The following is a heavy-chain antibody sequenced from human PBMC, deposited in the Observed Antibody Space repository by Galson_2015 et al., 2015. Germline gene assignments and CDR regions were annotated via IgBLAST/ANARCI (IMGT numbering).Heavy chain of an antibody. CDR3: TAGYCSSTSCNQIDF. CDR1: GFTFSNAW. CDR2: IKSKSDGRTT. D-gene: IGHD2-2*01. Sequence: SLRLSCAASGFTFSNAWMSWVRQAPGKGLEWVGRIKSKSDGRTTDYAAPVKDRITISRDDSENTVYLQMNSLKTEDTAAYYCTAGYCSSTSCNQIDFWGQGTLVTVSS. V-gene: IGHV3-15*01. J-gene: IGHJ4*02.